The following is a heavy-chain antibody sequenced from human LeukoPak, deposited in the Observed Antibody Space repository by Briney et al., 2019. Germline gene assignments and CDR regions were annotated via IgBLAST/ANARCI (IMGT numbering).Heavy chain of an antibody. CDR1: GCTFSSYA. D-gene: IGHD2-15*01. Sequence: GGSLRLSCAASGCTFSSYAMHWVRQAPGKGLGWVAVISYDGSNKSYDDSVKGRFTISRDNSKNTLYLQMNSLRAEDTAVYYCASLAGYRCSGGSCYSLDYWGQGTLVTVSS. V-gene: IGHV3-30*04. CDR2: ISYDGSNK. CDR3: ASLAGYRCSGGSCYSLDY. J-gene: IGHJ4*02.